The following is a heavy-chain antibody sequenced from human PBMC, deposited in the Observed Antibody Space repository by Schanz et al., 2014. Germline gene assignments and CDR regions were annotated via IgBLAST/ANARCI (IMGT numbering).Heavy chain of an antibody. CDR3: AASSGWHPSTDY. CDR1: GFTFSSYD. V-gene: IGHV3-23*01. CDR2: ISSGGGST. D-gene: IGHD6-19*01. Sequence: EVQLLESGGGLVQPGGSLRLSCVASGFTFSSYDVFWVRQAPGKGLEWVSSISSGGGSTYYADSVKGRFTISRDNSKNTLYLQMNSLRPEDTAVYYCAASSGWHPSTDYWGQGTLVTVSS. J-gene: IGHJ4*02.